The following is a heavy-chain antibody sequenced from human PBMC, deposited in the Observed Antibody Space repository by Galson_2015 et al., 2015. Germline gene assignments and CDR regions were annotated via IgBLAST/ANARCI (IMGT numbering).Heavy chain of an antibody. V-gene: IGHV3-30*18. CDR3: AKDFNHRAIFDS. CDR1: GFTFSNFA. J-gene: IGHJ4*02. D-gene: IGHD5-18*01. CDR2: ISYDGSTK. Sequence: SLRLSCAASGFTFSNFAMSWVRRAPGKGLEWVAVISYDGSTKYYADSVKGRFTISRDNSKNTLYLQMDSLRAEDTAVHYCAKDFNHRAIFDSWGQGTLVTVSS.